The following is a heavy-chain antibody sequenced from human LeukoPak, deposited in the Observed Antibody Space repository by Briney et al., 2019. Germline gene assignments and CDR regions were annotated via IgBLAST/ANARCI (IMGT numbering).Heavy chain of an antibody. CDR1: GGSISSSGYY. D-gene: IGHD3-10*01. V-gene: IGHV4-39*07. Sequence: SETLSLTCTVSGGSISSSGYYWGWIRQPPGKGLEWIGSIYYSGRTFYNPSLKSRVTISVDMSKSQFSLKLTSVTAADTAVYYCARVKDYYGSGSQRGDYYYYYMDVWGKGTTVTVSS. CDR3: ARVKDYYGSGSQRGDYYYYYMDV. J-gene: IGHJ6*03. CDR2: IYYSGRT.